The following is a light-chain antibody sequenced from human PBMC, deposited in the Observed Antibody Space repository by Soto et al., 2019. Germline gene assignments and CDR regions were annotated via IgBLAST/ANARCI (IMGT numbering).Light chain of an antibody. CDR3: QQDNSYRP. CDR2: HAS. V-gene: IGKV1-5*01. J-gene: IGKJ1*01. Sequence: DIQMTQSPSTLSASVGDRVTITCRASQSIGGWLAWYQQKPGKAPKVMIYHASSLESGVPSRFSGSGSGTEFTLTSSGLQPDDSANYYCQQDNSYRPFGQGTKVEIK. CDR1: QSIGGW.